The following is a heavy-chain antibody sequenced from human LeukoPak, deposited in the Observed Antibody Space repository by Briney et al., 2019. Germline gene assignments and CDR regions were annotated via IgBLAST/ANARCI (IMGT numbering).Heavy chain of an antibody. J-gene: IGHJ4*02. Sequence: GGSLRLSCAASGFTFDDYGMSWVRQAPGKGLEWVAFISYDGSIKYYADSVKGRCTISRDNSKNTLNLQINSLRAEDTAVYYCARDLSEKYSIDYWGQGTLVTVSS. CDR2: ISYDGSIK. CDR1: GFTFDDYG. CDR3: ARDLSEKYSIDY. D-gene: IGHD2-15*01. V-gene: IGHV3-30*03.